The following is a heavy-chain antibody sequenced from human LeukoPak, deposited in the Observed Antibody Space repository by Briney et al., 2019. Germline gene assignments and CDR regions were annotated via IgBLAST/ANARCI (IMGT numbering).Heavy chain of an antibody. D-gene: IGHD6-13*01. J-gene: IGHJ4*02. Sequence: PSETLSLTCAVYGGSFSGYYWSWIRRPPGKGLEWIGEINHSGSTNYNPSLKSRVTISVDTSKNQFSLKLSSVTAADTAVYYCARGESSKNSSSWYYFDYWGQGTLVTVSS. CDR3: ARGESSKNSSSWYYFDY. V-gene: IGHV4-34*01. CDR2: INHSGST. CDR1: GGSFSGYY.